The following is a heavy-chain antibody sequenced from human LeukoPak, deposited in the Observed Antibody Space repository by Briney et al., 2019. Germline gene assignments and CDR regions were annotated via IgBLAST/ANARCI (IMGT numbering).Heavy chain of an antibody. J-gene: IGHJ4*02. CDR1: GGSSSGYY. D-gene: IGHD6-19*01. CDR2: IKHSGST. CDR3: ARVVAGTLMNY. Sequence: PSETLSLTWAVYGGSSSGYYWSWIRQLPGKGLGWIGEIKHSGSTNYNPSLKSRVTISVDTSKNQFSLKLSSVTAADTAVYYCARVVAGTLMNYWGQGTLVTVSS. V-gene: IGHV4-34*01.